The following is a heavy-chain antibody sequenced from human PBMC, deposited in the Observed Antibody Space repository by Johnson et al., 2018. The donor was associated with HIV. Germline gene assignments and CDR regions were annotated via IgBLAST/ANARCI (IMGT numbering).Heavy chain of an antibody. CDR1: GFTFSSYA. CDR2: ISYDGSNK. V-gene: IGHV3-30*04. Sequence: QVQLVESGGGVVQPGRSLRLSCAASGFTFSSYAMHWVRQAPGKGLEWVAVISYDGSNKYYADSVKGRFTISRDNSKNTLYLQMNSLRAEDTALYYCARETGFDIWGQGTMVTVSS. J-gene: IGHJ3*02. CDR3: ARETGFDI.